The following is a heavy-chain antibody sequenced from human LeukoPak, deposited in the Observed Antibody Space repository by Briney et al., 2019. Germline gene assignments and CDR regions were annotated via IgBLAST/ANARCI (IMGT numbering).Heavy chain of an antibody. D-gene: IGHD5-12*01. V-gene: IGHV3-23*01. CDR1: GFTFTGYA. Sequence: PGGSLRLSCAASGFTFTGYAMSWVRQAPGKGLEWVSAISDTGGNTYYADSVKGRFTISRDNSKNTLYLQMNSLRAEDTAVYYCARDRSNGYDALGYWGQGTLVTVSS. CDR2: ISDTGGNT. J-gene: IGHJ4*02. CDR3: ARDRSNGYDALGY.